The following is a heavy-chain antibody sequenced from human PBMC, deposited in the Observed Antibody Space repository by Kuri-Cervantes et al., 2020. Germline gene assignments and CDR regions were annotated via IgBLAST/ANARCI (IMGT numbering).Heavy chain of an antibody. J-gene: IGHJ3*02. CDR3: ARNHYGSSYGFDI. D-gene: IGHD3-10*01. Sequence: GSLRLSCTVSGGSIGAYYWSWIRQPARKGLEWIGRIYANGNTNYNPSLKSRVTMSVDRSKIQFSLKLSSVTAADTAVYYCARNHYGSSYGFDIWGRGTMVTVSS. CDR2: IYANGNT. V-gene: IGHV4-4*07. CDR1: GGSIGAYY.